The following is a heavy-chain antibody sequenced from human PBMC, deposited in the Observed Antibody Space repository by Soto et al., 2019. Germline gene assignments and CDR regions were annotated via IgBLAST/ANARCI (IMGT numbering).Heavy chain of an antibody. CDR1: Y. Sequence: YGRRISQTTGKGLEWIGEINHSGSTNYNTSPNSRVTISVDTSKNQCSLKLSSVTAADTAVYYCARGADYYDSRGNTSYARRQHGFDPWGQGLLGTV. J-gene: IGHJ5*01. CDR3: ARGADYYDSRGNTSYARRQHGFDP. D-gene: IGHD3-22*01. CDR2: INHSGST. V-gene: IGHV4-34*01.